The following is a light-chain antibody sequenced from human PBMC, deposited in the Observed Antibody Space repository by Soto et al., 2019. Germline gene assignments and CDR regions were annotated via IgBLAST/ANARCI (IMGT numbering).Light chain of an antibody. Sequence: SVVTQPPSVSGTPGQGVIISCSNVGSHEVSWYQQVPGMAPKLLIHTTSQRPSGVPDRFSASKSGTSASLAIRGLQSDDEADYFCSSWDDSLSGVVFGRGTKLTVL. CDR2: TTS. CDR1: NVGSHE. V-gene: IGLV1-44*01. J-gene: IGLJ2*01. CDR3: SSWDDSLSGVV.